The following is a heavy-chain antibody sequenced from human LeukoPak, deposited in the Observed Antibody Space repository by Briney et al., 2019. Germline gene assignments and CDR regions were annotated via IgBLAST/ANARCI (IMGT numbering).Heavy chain of an antibody. Sequence: GASVKVSCKASGYTFTSYAMHWVRQAPGQRLEWMGWINAGNGNTKYSQKFQGRVTITRDTSASTAYMELSSLRSVDTAVYYCARGYYGSGYVDYWGQGTLVTVSS. CDR1: GYTFTSYA. V-gene: IGHV1-3*01. D-gene: IGHD3-10*01. CDR2: INAGNGNT. CDR3: ARGYYGSGYVDY. J-gene: IGHJ4*02.